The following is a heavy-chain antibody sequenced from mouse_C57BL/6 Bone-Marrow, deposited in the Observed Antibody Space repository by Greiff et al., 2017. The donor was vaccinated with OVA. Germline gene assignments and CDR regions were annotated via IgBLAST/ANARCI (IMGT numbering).Heavy chain of an antibody. CDR3: ARGGIYYGNYEGFAY. CDR1: GYTFTSYG. D-gene: IGHD2-1*01. V-gene: IGHV1-81*01. J-gene: IGHJ3*01. CDR2: IYPRSGNT. Sequence: VQLQQSGAELARPGASVKLSCKASGYTFTSYGISWVKQRTGQGLEWIGEIYPRSGNTYYNEKFKGKATLTADKSSSTAYRDVRSLTSVDSAVYVCARGGIYYGNYEGFAYWGQGTLVTVSA.